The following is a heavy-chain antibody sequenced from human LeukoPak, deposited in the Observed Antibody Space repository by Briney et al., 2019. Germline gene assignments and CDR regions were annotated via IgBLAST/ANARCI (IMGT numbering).Heavy chain of an antibody. Sequence: ASVKVSCKASGYTFTDYYMHWVRQAPGQGPEWMGWINSNSGATNYAQKFQGRVTMTRDTSISTVYMELSSLRSDDTAVYYCARTAYSVFWSGSGWFDPWGQGTLVTVSS. CDR2: INSNSGAT. D-gene: IGHD3-3*01. J-gene: IGHJ5*02. CDR3: ARTAYSVFWSGSGWFDP. V-gene: IGHV1-2*02. CDR1: GYTFTDYY.